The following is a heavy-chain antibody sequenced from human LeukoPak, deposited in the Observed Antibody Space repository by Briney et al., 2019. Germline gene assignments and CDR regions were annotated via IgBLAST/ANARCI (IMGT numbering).Heavy chain of an antibody. CDR3: ARAGGSLTLDY. V-gene: IGHV4-30-2*01. J-gene: IGHJ4*02. CDR2: IYHSGST. D-gene: IGHD2-15*01. Sequence: SETLSLTCAVSGGSISSGGYSWSWIRQPPGEGLEWIGYIYHSGSTYYNPSLKSRVTISVDRSKNQFSLKLSSVTAADTAVYYCARAGGSLTLDYWGQGTLVTVSS. CDR1: GGSISSGGYS.